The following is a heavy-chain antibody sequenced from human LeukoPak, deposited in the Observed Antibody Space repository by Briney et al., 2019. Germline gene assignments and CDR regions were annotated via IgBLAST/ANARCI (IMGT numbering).Heavy chain of an antibody. V-gene: IGHV4-59*01. Sequence: SETLSLTCTVSGGSISSYYWSWIRQPPGKGLEWISYIYYSGSTNYNPSLKSRVTISVDTAKNQFSLKLSSVTAADTAVYYCTAYCGGDCYPENWYFDLWGRGTLVTVSS. CDR3: TAYCGGDCYPENWYFDL. CDR1: GGSISSYY. J-gene: IGHJ2*01. CDR2: IYYSGST. D-gene: IGHD2-21*01.